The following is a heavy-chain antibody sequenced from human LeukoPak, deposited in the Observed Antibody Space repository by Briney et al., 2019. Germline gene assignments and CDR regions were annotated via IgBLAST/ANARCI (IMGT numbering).Heavy chain of an antibody. V-gene: IGHV3-33*01. Sequence: GGSLRLSCAGSEIPFSSSGMHWVRQAPGKGLELVAFILSDGSNKYYADSVKGRFTVSRDNSKSTLSLQMNSLRTEDTAVYYCVRVKVTRAFDVWGQGTAVTVSS. CDR3: VRVKVTRAFDV. CDR2: ILSDGSNK. D-gene: IGHD2-21*02. J-gene: IGHJ3*01. CDR1: EIPFSSSG.